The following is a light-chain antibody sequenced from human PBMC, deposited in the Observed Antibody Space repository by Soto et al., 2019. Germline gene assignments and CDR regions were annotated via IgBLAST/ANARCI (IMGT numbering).Light chain of an antibody. CDR3: GSWDSSLSAYV. CDR2: DDN. Sequence: QSVLTQPPSVSAAPGQKVTISCSGSSSNIGGNSVSWYQQLPGTAPKLLIYDDNKRPSGIPDRFSGSKSGTSATLGITGFQTGDEADYYWGSWDSSLSAYVFGTGTKVT. J-gene: IGLJ1*01. V-gene: IGLV1-51*01. CDR1: SSNIGGNS.